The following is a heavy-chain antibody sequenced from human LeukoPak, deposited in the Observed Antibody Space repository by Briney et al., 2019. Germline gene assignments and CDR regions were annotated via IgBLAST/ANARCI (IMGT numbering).Heavy chain of an antibody. V-gene: IGHV1-18*01. CDR1: GYTFTSYG. J-gene: IGHJ4*02. CDR3: ARVNNYDILSSFDY. Sequence: ASVKVSCKASGYTFTSYGISWVRQAPGHGLEWMGWISAYNGNTNYAQRLQGRVTMTTDTSTSTAYMELRSLRSDDTAVYFCARVNNYDILSSFDYWGQGTLVTVSS. CDR2: ISAYNGNT. D-gene: IGHD3-9*01.